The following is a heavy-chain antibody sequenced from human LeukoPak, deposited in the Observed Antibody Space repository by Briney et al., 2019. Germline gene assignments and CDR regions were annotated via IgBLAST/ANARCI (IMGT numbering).Heavy chain of an antibody. Sequence: GSSVKVSCKASGGTFSSYAISWVRQAPGQGLEWMGGIIPIFGTANYAQKFQGRVTITADESTSTAYMELSSLRSDDTAVYYCARAEESGSGWYVSWFDPWGQGTLVTVSS. CDR2: IIPIFGTA. J-gene: IGHJ5*02. CDR1: GGTFSSYA. D-gene: IGHD6-19*01. CDR3: ARAEESGSGWYVSWFDP. V-gene: IGHV1-69*01.